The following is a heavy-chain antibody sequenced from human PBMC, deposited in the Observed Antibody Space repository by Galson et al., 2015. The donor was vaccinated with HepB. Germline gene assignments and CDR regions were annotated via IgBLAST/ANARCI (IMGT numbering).Heavy chain of an antibody. CDR1: GYTFTGYY. CDR3: ARAPPQQLVGGGVDY. D-gene: IGHD6-13*01. V-gene: IGHV1-2*06. Sequence: SVKVSCKASGYTFTGYYMHWVRQAPGQGLEWMGRINPNSGGTNYAQKFQGRVTMTRDTSISTAYMELSRLRSDDTAVYYCARAPPQQLVGGGVDYWGQGTPVTVSS. CDR2: INPNSGGT. J-gene: IGHJ4*02.